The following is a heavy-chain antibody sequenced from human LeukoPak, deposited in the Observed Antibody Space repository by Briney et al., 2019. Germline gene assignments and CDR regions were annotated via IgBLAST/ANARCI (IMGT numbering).Heavy chain of an antibody. V-gene: IGHV4-59*01. Sequence: SETLSLTCTVSGGSISSYYWSWIRQPPGKGLEWIGYIYYSGSTNYNPSLKSRVTISVDTSKNQFSLKLSSVTAADTAVNYCARSTVTTFDWFDPWGQGTLVTVSS. J-gene: IGHJ5*02. CDR2: IYYSGST. D-gene: IGHD4-17*01. CDR1: GGSISSYY. CDR3: ARSTVTTFDWFDP.